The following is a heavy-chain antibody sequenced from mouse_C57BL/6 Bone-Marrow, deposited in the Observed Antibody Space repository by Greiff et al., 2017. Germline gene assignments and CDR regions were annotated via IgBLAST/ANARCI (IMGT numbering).Heavy chain of an antibody. CDR1: GYAFTNYL. CDR3: ASGGYYGNRFDY. D-gene: IGHD2-1*01. CDR2: INPGSGGT. V-gene: IGHV1-54*01. J-gene: IGHJ2*01. Sequence: QVQLKQSGAELVRPGTSVKVSCKASGYAFTNYLIEWVKQRPGQGLEWIGVINPGSGGTNYNEKFKGKATLTADKSSSTAYMQLSSLTSEDSAVYFCASGGYYGNRFDYWGQGTTLTVSS.